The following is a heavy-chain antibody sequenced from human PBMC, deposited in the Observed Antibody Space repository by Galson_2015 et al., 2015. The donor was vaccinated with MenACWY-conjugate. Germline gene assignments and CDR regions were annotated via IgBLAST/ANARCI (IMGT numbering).Heavy chain of an antibody. Sequence: TLSLTCTASGAPIPSSDYFGSWIRQSPGKGLEWIGTVFYNGTTYYNPSLKSRVTISVDTSKHQISLNLHSATSADTAVYYCARESSYCAGGTCGYFWGQGALVTVSS. CDR3: ARESSYCAGGTCGYF. CDR1: GAPIPSSDYF. D-gene: IGHD2-15*01. V-gene: IGHV4-39*07. CDR2: VFYNGTT. J-gene: IGHJ4*02.